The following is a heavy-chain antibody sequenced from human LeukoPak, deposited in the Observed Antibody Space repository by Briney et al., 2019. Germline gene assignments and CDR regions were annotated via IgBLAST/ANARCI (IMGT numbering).Heavy chain of an antibody. CDR3: ARWGYCSSTSCSGKFDY. CDR2: INPNSGGT. J-gene: IGHJ4*02. CDR1: GYTFTGYY. D-gene: IGHD2-2*01. Sequence: GASVKVSCKASGYTFTGYYMHWVRQAPGQGLEWMGWINPNSGGTNYAQKFQGRVTMTRDTSISTAYMELSRLRSDDTAVYYCARWGYCSSTSCSGKFDYWGQGTLVPVSS. V-gene: IGHV1-2*02.